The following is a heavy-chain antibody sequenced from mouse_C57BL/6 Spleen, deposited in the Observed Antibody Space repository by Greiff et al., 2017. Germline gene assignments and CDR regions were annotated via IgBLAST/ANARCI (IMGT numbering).Heavy chain of an antibody. Sequence: VQRVESGGDLVKPGGSLKLSCAASGFTFSSYGMSWVRQTPDKRLAWVATISSGGSYTYYPDSVKGRFTLSRDNAKNTLYLQRSSLKSEDTAKYYCARPTGAYYFDYWGQGTTLTVSS. CDR3: ARPTGAYYFDY. V-gene: IGHV5-6*01. CDR2: ISSGGSYT. CDR1: GFTFSSYG. D-gene: IGHD4-1*02. J-gene: IGHJ2*01.